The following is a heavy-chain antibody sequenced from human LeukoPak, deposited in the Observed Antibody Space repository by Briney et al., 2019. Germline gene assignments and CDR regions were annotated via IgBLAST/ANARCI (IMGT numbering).Heavy chain of an antibody. Sequence: PGGSLRLSCAASGFTFSSYGMHWVRQAPGKGLEWVAFIRYDGSNKYYADSVKGRFTISRDNAKKTLYLQMNSLRAEDTAVYYCARGAVAGANFDYWGLGTLVTVSS. CDR1: GFTFSSYG. V-gene: IGHV3-30*02. CDR2: IRYDGSNK. CDR3: ARGAVAGANFDY. J-gene: IGHJ4*02. D-gene: IGHD1-26*01.